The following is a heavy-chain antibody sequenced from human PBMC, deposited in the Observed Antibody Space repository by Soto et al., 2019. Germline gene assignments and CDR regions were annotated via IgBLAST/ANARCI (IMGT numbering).Heavy chain of an antibody. J-gene: IGHJ4*02. CDR2: ISHSGST. CDR3: ASRSASGPY. D-gene: IGHD6-13*01. V-gene: IGHV4-4*02. Sequence: SETLSLTCAVSGGSISSSEWWTWVRQPPGKGLEWAGEISHSGSTNYKPSLKSRVTMSVDKSTNHFSLNLRSVTAADTAFYYCASRSASGPYWGQGILVTVSS. CDR1: GGSISSSEW.